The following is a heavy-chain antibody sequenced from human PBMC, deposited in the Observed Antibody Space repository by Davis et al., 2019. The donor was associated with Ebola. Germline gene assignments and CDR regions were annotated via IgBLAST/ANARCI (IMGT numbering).Heavy chain of an antibody. CDR3: ARERGYPYYYGMDV. CDR2: INPNSGGT. V-gene: IGHV1-2*04. Sequence: ASVKVSCKASGYTFTGYYMHWVRQAPGQGLEWMGWINPNSGGTNYAQKFQGWVTMTRDTSISTAYMELSRLRSDDTAVYYCARERGYPYYYGMDVWGQGTTVTVSS. CDR1: GYTFTGYY. J-gene: IGHJ6*02. D-gene: IGHD1-1*01.